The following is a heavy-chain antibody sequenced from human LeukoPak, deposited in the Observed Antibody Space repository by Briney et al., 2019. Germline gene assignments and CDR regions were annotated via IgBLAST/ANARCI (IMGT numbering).Heavy chain of an antibody. J-gene: IGHJ4*02. Sequence: GGSLRLSCAASGIAFSSNAMSWVRQTPGKGLEWVASISSSGDVTSYADSVKGRFTISRDRSKNTLYLQMNSMRAEDTAVYYCAKRDTSGYYYFDYWGQGTLVTVSS. V-gene: IGHV3-23*01. CDR3: AKRDTSGYYYFDY. CDR2: ISSSGDVT. D-gene: IGHD3-22*01. CDR1: GIAFSSNA.